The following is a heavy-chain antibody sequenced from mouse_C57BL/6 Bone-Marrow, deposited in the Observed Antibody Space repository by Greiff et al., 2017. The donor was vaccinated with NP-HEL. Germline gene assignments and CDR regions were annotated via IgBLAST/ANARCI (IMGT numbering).Heavy chain of an antibody. Sequence: VQLQQSGPGLVQPSQSLSITCTVSGFSLTSYGVHWVRQSPGKGLEWLGVIWRGGSTDYNAAFMSRLSITKDNSKSQVFFKMNSLQADDTAIYYCAKKYYYGSSSMDYWGQGTSVTVSS. V-gene: IGHV2-5*01. CDR1: GFSLTSYG. J-gene: IGHJ4*01. CDR2: IWRGGST. D-gene: IGHD1-1*01. CDR3: AKKYYYGSSSMDY.